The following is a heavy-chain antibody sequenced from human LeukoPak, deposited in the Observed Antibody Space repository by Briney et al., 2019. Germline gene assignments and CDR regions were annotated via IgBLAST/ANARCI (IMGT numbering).Heavy chain of an antibody. D-gene: IGHD3-16*01. Sequence: SETLSLTCTVSGGSISSSSYYWGWIRQPPGKGLEWIGEINRSGSTNYNPSLKSRVTISVDTSKNQFSLKLSSVTAADTAMYYCAREKIGTGTVLGKDYYYMDVWGKGTTVTVSS. J-gene: IGHJ6*03. CDR3: AREKIGTGTVLGKDYYYMDV. CDR1: GGSISSSSYY. V-gene: IGHV4-39*07. CDR2: INRSGST.